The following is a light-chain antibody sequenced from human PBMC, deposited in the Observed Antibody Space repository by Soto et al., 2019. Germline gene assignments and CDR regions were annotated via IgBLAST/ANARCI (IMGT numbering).Light chain of an antibody. J-gene: IGKJ4*01. CDR1: QNIKNW. CDR2: EGS. V-gene: IGKV1-5*01. CDR3: QKYNSYS. Sequence: DIQMTQSPSTLSASVLGIVTRTFRASQNIKNWLAWYHQRPGQAPKLLISEGSSLESGVPSTFSGTASGTEFTLTISSLKPDDFATYYCQKYNSYSFGGGTKVDIK.